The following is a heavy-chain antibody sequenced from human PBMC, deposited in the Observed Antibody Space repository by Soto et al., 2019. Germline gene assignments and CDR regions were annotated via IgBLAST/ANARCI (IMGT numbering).Heavy chain of an antibody. CDR1: GYTFTSYD. J-gene: IGHJ5*02. D-gene: IGHD2-2*01. CDR3: ARGKGYCISTSCSTKARGSWFDP. Sequence: ASVKVSCKASGYTFTSYDINWVRQATGQGLEWMGWMNPNSGNTGYAQKFQGRVTMTRNTSISTAYMELSSLRSEDTAVYYCARGKGYCISTSCSTKARGSWFDPWGQGTLVTVSS. V-gene: IGHV1-8*01. CDR2: MNPNSGNT.